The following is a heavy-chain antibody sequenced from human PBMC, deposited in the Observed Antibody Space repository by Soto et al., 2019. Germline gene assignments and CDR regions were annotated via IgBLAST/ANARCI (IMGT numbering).Heavy chain of an antibody. CDR1: GFTFSSYS. CDR3: ARDNPDHIGCGGDCYPGRFDY. D-gene: IGHD2-21*02. CDR2: ISSSSSTI. J-gene: IGHJ4*02. Sequence: GGSLRLSCAASGFTFSSYSMNWVRQAPGKGLEWVSYISSSSSTIYYADSVKGRFTISRDNAKNSLYLQMNSLRDEDTAVYYCARDNPDHIGCGGDCYPGRFDYWGQGTRVTVSS. V-gene: IGHV3-48*02.